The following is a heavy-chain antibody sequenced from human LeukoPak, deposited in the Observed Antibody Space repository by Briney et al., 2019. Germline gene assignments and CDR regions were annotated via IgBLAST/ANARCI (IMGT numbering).Heavy chain of an antibody. CDR1: GYTFTSYY. V-gene: IGHV1-46*01. Sequence: ASVKVSCKASGYTFTSYYMHWVRQAPGQGLEWMGIINPSGGSTSYAQKFQGRVTMTRDMSTSTVYMELSSLRSEDTAVYYCASATTSRDAFDIWGQGTMVTVSS. J-gene: IGHJ3*02. D-gene: IGHD4-11*01. CDR2: INPSGGST. CDR3: ASATTSRDAFDI.